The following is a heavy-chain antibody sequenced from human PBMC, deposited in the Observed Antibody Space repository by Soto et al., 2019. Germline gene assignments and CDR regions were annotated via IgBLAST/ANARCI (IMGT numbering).Heavy chain of an antibody. D-gene: IGHD4-4*01. J-gene: IGHJ5*02. V-gene: IGHV4-59*01. CDR3: ARVSMSTVSWGFDP. Sequence: SETLSLTCAVSGDSITSNHWNWIRQPPGRGLEWIGYIYNSGTTKYNPSLKSRVIISVDTSKNQLSLKLSSVTAADTAVYYCARVSMSTVSWGFDPWGQGTLVTISS. CDR2: IYNSGTT. CDR1: GDSITSNH.